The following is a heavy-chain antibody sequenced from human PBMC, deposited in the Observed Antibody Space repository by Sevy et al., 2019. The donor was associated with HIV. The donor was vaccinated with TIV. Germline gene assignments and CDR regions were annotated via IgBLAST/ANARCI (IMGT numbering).Heavy chain of an antibody. V-gene: IGHV3-23*01. CDR3: AKDFRPTYYDFWSGHCVDY. J-gene: IGHJ4*02. CDR2: ISGSGGST. D-gene: IGHD3-3*01. Sequence: GGSLRLSCAASGFTFSSYAMSWVRQAPGKGLEWVSAISGSGGSTYYADSVKGRFTISRDNSKNTLYLQMNSLRAEDTAVYYYAKDFRPTYYDFWSGHCVDYWGQGTLVTVSS. CDR1: GFTFSSYA.